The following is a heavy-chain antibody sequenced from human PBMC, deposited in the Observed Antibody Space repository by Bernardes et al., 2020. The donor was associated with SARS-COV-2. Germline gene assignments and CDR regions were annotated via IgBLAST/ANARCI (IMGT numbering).Heavy chain of an antibody. CDR3: ARGALSGTYGVGDY. D-gene: IGHD1-26*01. CDR2: ISSSSSTI. Sequence: GGSLRLSCAASGFTFSSYSMNWVRQAPGKGLEWVSYISSSSSTIYYADSVKGRFTISRDNAKNSLYLQMNSLRVEDTAVYYCARGALSGTYGVGDYWGQGTLVTVSS. V-gene: IGHV3-48*01. J-gene: IGHJ4*02. CDR1: GFTFSSYS.